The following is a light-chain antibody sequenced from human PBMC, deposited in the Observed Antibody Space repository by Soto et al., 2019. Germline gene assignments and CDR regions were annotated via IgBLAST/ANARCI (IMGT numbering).Light chain of an antibody. CDR3: SSYAGSNNYV. CDR1: SSDAGGYNY. CDR2: EAS. V-gene: IGLV2-8*01. J-gene: IGLJ1*01. Sequence: QSVLTQPPSASGSPGQSVTISCTGTSSDAGGYNYVSWYQQHPGKAPKLMIYEASKRPSGVPDRFSGSKSGNTASLTVSGLQAEDEADYYCSSYAGSNNYVFGTGTKVTVL.